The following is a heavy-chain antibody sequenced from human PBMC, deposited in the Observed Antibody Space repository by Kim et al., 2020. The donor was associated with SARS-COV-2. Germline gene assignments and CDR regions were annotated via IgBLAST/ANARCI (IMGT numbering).Heavy chain of an antibody. D-gene: IGHD3-22*01. CDR1: GYTFTSYG. CDR2: ISAYNGNT. Sequence: ASVKVSCKASGYTFTSYGISWVRQAPGQGLEWMGLISAYNGNTNYAQKLQGRVTMTTDTSTSTAYMELRSLRSDDTAVYYCARDFYDSSGYYTWADAFDIWGQGTMVTVSS. V-gene: IGHV1-18*01. CDR3: ARDFYDSSGYYTWADAFDI. J-gene: IGHJ3*02.